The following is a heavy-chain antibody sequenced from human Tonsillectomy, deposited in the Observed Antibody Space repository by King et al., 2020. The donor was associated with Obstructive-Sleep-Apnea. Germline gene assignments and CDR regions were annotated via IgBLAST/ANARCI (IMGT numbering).Heavy chain of an antibody. D-gene: IGHD4-17*01. CDR1: GFTFSSYS. J-gene: IGHJ2*01. V-gene: IGHV3-21*01. CDR3: ARDGDYWYFDL. CDR2: ISSSSSYI. Sequence: VQLVESGGGLVKPGGSLRLSCAASGFTFSSYSMNWVRQAPGKGLEWVSSISSSSSYIYYADSVKGRLPIPRDKAKNSLYLQMNSLRAEDTAVYYCARDGDYWYFDLWGRGTLVTVSS.